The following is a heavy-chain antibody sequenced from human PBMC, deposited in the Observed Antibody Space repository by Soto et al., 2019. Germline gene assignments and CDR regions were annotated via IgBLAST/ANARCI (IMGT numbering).Heavy chain of an antibody. Sequence: QVQLVQSGAEVKKPGSSVKVSCKASGGTFSSYAISWVRQAPGQGLEWMGGIIPIFGTANYAKKFQGRVTITADESTSTAYMELSSLRSEDTAVYYCARGCSGGSCYPERWFDPWGQGTLVPVSS. V-gene: IGHV1-69*12. CDR2: IIPIFGTA. J-gene: IGHJ5*02. D-gene: IGHD2-15*01. CDR3: ARGCSGGSCYPERWFDP. CDR1: GGTFSSYA.